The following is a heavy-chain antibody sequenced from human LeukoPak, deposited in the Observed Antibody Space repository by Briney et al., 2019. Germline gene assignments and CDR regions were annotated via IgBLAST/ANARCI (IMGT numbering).Heavy chain of an antibody. D-gene: IGHD6-13*01. V-gene: IGHV3-7*01. CDR3: ARVGLAAAACDY. CDR2: IKQDGSEK. CDR1: GFTFSSYS. Sequence: PGGSLRLSCAASGFTFSSYSMNWVRQAPGKGLEWVANIKQDGSEKYYVDSVKGRFTISRDNAKNSLYLQMNSLRAEDTAVYYCARVGLAAAACDYWGQGTLVTVSS. J-gene: IGHJ4*02.